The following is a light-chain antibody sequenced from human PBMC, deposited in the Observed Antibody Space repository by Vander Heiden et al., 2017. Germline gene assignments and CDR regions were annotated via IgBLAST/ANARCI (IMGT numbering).Light chain of an antibody. CDR2: WAS. V-gene: IGKV4-1*01. CDR3: HQYYSTPPT. J-gene: IGKJ1*01. CDR1: QSVLYSPNNKNY. Sequence: DTVLPMTQEPLVAVLGGRATINCKSSQSVLYSPNNKNYLAWYQQKPGQPPKLLIYWASTRESGVPDRFSGSGSGTDFTLTISRLQAEDVAVYFCHQYYSTPPTFGQGTKVEIK.